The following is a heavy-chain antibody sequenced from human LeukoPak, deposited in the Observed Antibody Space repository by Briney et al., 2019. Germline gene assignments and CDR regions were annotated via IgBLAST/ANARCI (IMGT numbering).Heavy chain of an antibody. Sequence: GGSLRLSCAASGFTFSNAWMSWVRQAPGKGRELVGRIKSKTDGGTTDYAATVKGRFTISRDDSKNTLYLQMNSLKTEDTAVYYCTTGVIWFGELSPDYYYYYGMDVWGQGTTVTVSS. CDR3: TTGVIWFGELSPDYYYYYGMDV. CDR2: IKSKTDGGTT. V-gene: IGHV3-15*01. J-gene: IGHJ6*02. CDR1: GFTFSNAW. D-gene: IGHD3-10*01.